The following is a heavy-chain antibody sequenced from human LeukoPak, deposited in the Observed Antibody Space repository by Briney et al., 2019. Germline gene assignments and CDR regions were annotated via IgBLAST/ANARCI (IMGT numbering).Heavy chain of an antibody. Sequence: ASVSVSCKASGYTVTDYFMHWVRQAPGQGLEWMGWMNPKNGDTKNAQKFQGRVTMTRDTSISTAYMELSGLRSDDTAVYYCARDTTRDNWFDPWGQGTLVTVSS. CDR2: MNPKNGDT. D-gene: IGHD1-26*01. CDR1: GYTVTDYF. J-gene: IGHJ5*02. CDR3: ARDTTRDNWFDP. V-gene: IGHV1-2*02.